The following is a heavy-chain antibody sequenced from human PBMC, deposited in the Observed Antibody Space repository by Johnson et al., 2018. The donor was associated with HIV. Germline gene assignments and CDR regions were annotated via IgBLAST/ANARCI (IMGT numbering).Heavy chain of an antibody. CDR1: GFTFSGYG. J-gene: IGHJ3*02. V-gene: IGHV3-30*02. D-gene: IGHD3-9*01. CDR3: ATRKDILTGYDAFDI. Sequence: QVQLMESGGGVVQPGKSLRLSCAASGFTFSGYGMHWVRQAPGKGLEWVAFIRYDGSNKYYADSVRGRFTISRDNSKNTLYLQMNSLRAEDTAVYYCATRKDILTGYDAFDIWGQGTMVTVSS. CDR2: IRYDGSNK.